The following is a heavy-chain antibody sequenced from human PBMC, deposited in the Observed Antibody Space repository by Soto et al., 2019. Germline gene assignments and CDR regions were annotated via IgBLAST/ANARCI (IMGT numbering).Heavy chain of an antibody. Sequence: GGSLRLSCAASGFTFSSYGMHWVRQAPGKGLEWVAVISYDGSNKYYADYVKGRFTISRDNSKNTLYLQMNSLRAEDTAVYYCAKQRSSGWYVFQHWGQGTLVTVSS. CDR1: GFTFSSYG. CDR3: AKQRSSGWYVFQH. CDR2: ISYDGSNK. D-gene: IGHD6-19*01. V-gene: IGHV3-30*18. J-gene: IGHJ1*01.